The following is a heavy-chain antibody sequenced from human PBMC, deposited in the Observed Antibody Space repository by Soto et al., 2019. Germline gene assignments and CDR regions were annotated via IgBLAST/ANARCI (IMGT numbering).Heavy chain of an antibody. J-gene: IGHJ4*02. V-gene: IGHV2-5*02. Sequence: QITLNESGPTQVKPRQTLTLTCTFSGFSLTTSGVGVGWIRQSPGKAPEWLALIYWDDDKRYSPSLKSRLTITKDTSKNPVVLTMAVLDPADTATYYCAHRVLRTVFGLVTTTAIYFDFWGQGTPVAVSS. CDR1: GFSLTTSGVG. CDR2: IYWDDDK. CDR3: AHRVLRTVFGLVTTTAIYFDF. D-gene: IGHD3-3*01.